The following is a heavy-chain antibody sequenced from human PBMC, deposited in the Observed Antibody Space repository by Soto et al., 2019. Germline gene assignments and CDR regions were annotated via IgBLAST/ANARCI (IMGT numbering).Heavy chain of an antibody. CDR3: ARFMPRARGHGMDV. V-gene: IGHV4-4*02. CDR1: GGSISSSNW. Sequence: QVQLQESGPGLVKPSGTLSLTCAVSGGSISSSNWWSWVRQPPGKGLEWIGEIYHSGSTNYNPSLKGRGTISVDKSQTQFSLQLSSVPAADPAVYDCARFMPRARGHGMDVWGQGTTVTVSS. J-gene: IGHJ6*02. CDR2: IYHSGST. D-gene: IGHD2-2*01.